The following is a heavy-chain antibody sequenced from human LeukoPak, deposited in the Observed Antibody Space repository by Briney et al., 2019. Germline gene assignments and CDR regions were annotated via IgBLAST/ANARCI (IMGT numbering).Heavy chain of an antibody. V-gene: IGHV3-7*01. D-gene: IGHD1-14*01. J-gene: IGHJ4*02. CDR1: GFTFTDYW. Sequence: GGSLRLSCAASGFTFTDYWMTWVRQAPGKGLEWVANIKGDGSEKSYVDSVRGRFTTSRDNTENSLYLQMNSLRVEDTAVYYCARYPNPPHFLDYWGQGTLVSVSS. CDR2: IKGDGSEK. CDR3: ARYPNPPHFLDY.